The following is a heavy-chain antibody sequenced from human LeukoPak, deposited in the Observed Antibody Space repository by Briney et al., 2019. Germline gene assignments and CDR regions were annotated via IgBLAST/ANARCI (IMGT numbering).Heavy chain of an antibody. V-gene: IGHV3-53*01. D-gene: IGHD6-6*01. Sequence: PGGSLRLSCAASGFTFSSNYMSWVRQAPGKGLEWVSVIYSGGSTYYADSVKGRFTISRDNSKNTLYLQMNSLRAEDTAVYYCARGQYSSSSVYYYYYYMDVWGKGTTVTVSS. CDR1: GFTFSSNY. CDR3: ARGQYSSSSVYYYYYYMDV. J-gene: IGHJ6*03. CDR2: IYSGGST.